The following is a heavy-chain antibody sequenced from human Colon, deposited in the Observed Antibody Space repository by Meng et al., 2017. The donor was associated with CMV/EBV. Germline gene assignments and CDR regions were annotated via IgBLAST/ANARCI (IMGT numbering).Heavy chain of an antibody. CDR1: GFILSNFA. J-gene: IGHJ4*02. Sequence: SWAASGFILSNFAMSWVRQSPGKGLKWVSVTYSGDTRTYYADSVKGRFTISRDESRNTVYLQMNSLRIEDTAIYYCARHRGGSLDFWGPGTLVTVSS. D-gene: IGHD1-26*01. CDR2: TYSGDTRT. CDR3: ARHRGGSLDF. V-gene: IGHV3-23*03.